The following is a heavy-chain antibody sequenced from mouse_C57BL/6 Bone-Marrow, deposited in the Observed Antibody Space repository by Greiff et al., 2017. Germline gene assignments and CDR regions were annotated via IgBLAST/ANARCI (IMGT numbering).Heavy chain of an antibody. V-gene: IGHV1-26*01. CDR1: GYTFTDYY. CDR3: ARAGYYYGSSSLFDY. J-gene: IGHJ2*01. D-gene: IGHD1-1*01. Sequence: VQLQQSGPELVKPGASVKISCKASGYTFTDYYMNWVKQSHGKSLEWIGDINPNNGGTSYNQKFKGKATLTVDKSSSTAYMELRSLTSEDSAVYYCARAGYYYGSSSLFDYWGQGTTLTVSS. CDR2: INPNNGGT.